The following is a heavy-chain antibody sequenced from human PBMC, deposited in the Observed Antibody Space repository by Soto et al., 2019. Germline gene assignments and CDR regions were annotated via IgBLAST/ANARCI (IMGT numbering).Heavy chain of an antibody. D-gene: IGHD2-15*01. CDR1: GFTFSSYG. Sequence: GGSLRLSCAASGFTFSSYGMHWVRQAPGKGLEWVAVISYDGSNKYYADSVEGRFTISRDNSKNTLYLQMNSLRAEDTAVYYCASREDIVVVVAGYYYGMDVWGQGTTVTVSS. V-gene: IGHV3-30*03. J-gene: IGHJ6*02. CDR2: ISYDGSNK. CDR3: ASREDIVVVVAGYYYGMDV.